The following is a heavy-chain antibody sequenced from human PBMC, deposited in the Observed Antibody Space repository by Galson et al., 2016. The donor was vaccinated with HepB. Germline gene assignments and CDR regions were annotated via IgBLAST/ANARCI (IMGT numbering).Heavy chain of an antibody. D-gene: IGHD2-2*01. J-gene: IGHJ6*04. Sequence: SLRLSCAASGFTFRNYGMTWVRQAPGKGLEVVSSISRSGDSTDYADSVKGRFTISRDNSKNTPSLQMNSLPADDTAIYYCVQGSTAPAVWGKGTTVTVSS. V-gene: IGHV3-23*01. CDR2: ISRSGDST. CDR3: VQGSTAPAV. CDR1: GFTFRNYG.